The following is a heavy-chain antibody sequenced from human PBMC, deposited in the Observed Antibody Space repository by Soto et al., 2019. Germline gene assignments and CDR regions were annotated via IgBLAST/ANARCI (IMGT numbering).Heavy chain of an antibody. Sequence: PSETLSLTCTVSGGSSSSYYWSWIRQPPGKGLEWIGYIYYSGSTNYNPSLKSRVTISVDTSKNQFSLKLSSVTAADTAVYYCARGRYWFDSWGQGTLVTVS. J-gene: IGHJ5*01. CDR2: IYYSGST. CDR1: GGSSSSYY. V-gene: IGHV4-59*01. CDR3: ARGRYWFDS.